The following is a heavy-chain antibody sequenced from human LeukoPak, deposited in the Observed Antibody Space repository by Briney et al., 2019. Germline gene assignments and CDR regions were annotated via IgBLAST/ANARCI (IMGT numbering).Heavy chain of an antibody. J-gene: IGHJ4*02. V-gene: IGHV1-18*01. CDR2: ISAYNGNT. Sequence: ASVKVSCKASGYTFTSYGISWVRQAPGQGLEWMGWISAYNGNTNYAQKLQGRVTMTTDTSTSTAYMELRSLRSDDTAVYYCARDDEYSSGWYGIDYWGQGTLVTVPS. D-gene: IGHD6-19*01. CDR3: ARDDEYSSGWYGIDY. CDR1: GYTFTSYG.